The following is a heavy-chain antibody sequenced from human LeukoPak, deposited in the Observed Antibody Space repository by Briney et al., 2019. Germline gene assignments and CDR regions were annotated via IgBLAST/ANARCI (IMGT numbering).Heavy chain of an antibody. Sequence: PSETLSLTCTVSGGSISSYYWSWIRQPPGKGLEWIGYIYYSGSTNYNPSLKSRVTISVDTSKNQFSLKLSSVTAADTAVYYCAALPIAARRPPFHYFDYWGQGTLVTVSS. V-gene: IGHV4-59*12. CDR1: GGSISSYY. CDR3: AALPIAARRPPFHYFDY. J-gene: IGHJ4*02. CDR2: IYYSGST. D-gene: IGHD6-6*01.